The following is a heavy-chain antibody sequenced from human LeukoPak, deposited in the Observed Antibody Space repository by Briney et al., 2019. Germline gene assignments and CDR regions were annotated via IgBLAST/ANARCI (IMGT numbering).Heavy chain of an antibody. D-gene: IGHD1-26*01. CDR2: IYSGDNT. Sequence: GGSLRLSCAASGFTVSSNHMSWVRQAPGKGLEWASVIYSGDNTYYADSVKGRFTISRDNSKNMLYLQMNSLRAEDTAVYYCARDPSGSYRYFDYWGQGTLVTVSS. J-gene: IGHJ4*02. CDR1: GFTVSSNH. CDR3: ARDPSGSYRYFDY. V-gene: IGHV3-53*01.